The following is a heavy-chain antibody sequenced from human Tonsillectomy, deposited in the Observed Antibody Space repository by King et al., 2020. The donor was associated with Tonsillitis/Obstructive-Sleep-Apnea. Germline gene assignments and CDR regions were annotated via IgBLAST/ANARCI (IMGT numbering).Heavy chain of an antibody. CDR3: TLVVVTAIDY. D-gene: IGHD2-21*02. V-gene: IGHV3-49*04. CDR1: GFTFGDYA. J-gene: IGHJ4*02. Sequence: VQLVESGGGLVQPGRSLRLSCTASGFTFGDYAMSWVRQAPGKGLEWVGFIRSKAYGGTTEYAASVKGRFTISRDDSKSIAYLQMNSLKTEDTAVYYCTLVVVTAIDYWGQGTLVTVSS. CDR2: IRSKAYGGTT.